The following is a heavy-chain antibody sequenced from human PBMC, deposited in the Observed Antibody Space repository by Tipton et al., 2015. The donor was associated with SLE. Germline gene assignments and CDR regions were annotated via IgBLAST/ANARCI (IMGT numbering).Heavy chain of an antibody. J-gene: IGHJ5*02. CDR1: GFTFSSYW. CDR2: IKQDGSEK. V-gene: IGHV3-7*01. D-gene: IGHD3-10*01. CDR3: ARHSGGWGSNSPGGWFDP. Sequence: SLRLSCAASGFTFSSYWMSWVRQAPGKGLEWVANIKQDGSEKNYVDSVKGRFTISRDNAKNTLYLQMNSLRAEDTAVYYCARHSGGWGSNSPGGWFDPWGQGTLVTVSS.